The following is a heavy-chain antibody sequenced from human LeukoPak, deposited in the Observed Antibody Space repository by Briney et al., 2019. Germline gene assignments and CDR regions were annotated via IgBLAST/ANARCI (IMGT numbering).Heavy chain of an antibody. CDR3: AKDTSIGKYCTSGVCSPFDY. J-gene: IGHJ4*02. CDR1: GFTFSSYA. V-gene: IGHV3-23*01. CDR2: ISDSGDYT. Sequence: PGGSLRLCCAGSGFTFSSYAMSWVRQAPGKGLEWVSAISDSGDYTYYADSVKGRFTISRDNSKNTLYLHVNSLRAEDTAVYYCAKDTSIGKYCTSGVCSPFDYWGQGTLVTVSS. D-gene: IGHD2-8*01.